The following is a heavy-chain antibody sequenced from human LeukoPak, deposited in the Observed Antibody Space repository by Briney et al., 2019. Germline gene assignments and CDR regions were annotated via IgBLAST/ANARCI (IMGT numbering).Heavy chain of an antibody. V-gene: IGHV3-30*02. Sequence: GGTLRLSCAASGFTFSSYGMSWVRQAPGKGLEWVAFIRYDGKIKYYPDSVKGRFTISRDNSKNTLYLQMNSLRAEDTAVYYCARKTDSGGQGDYWGPGTLVTVSS. CDR1: GFTFSSYG. J-gene: IGHJ4*02. D-gene: IGHD3-22*01. CDR3: ARKTDSGGQGDY. CDR2: IRYDGKIK.